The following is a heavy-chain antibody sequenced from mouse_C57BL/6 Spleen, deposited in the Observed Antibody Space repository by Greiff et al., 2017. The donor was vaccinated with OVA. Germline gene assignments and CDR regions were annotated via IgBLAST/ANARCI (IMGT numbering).Heavy chain of an antibody. Sequence: EVQLQQSGPELVKPGASVKMSCKASGYTFTDYCMNWVKQSHGQSLEWIGDINPSSGGTSYNEKFKGKATLTVDKSSSTAYMELRSLTSEDSAVYYCARYASSPLSMDYWGQGTSVTVSS. V-gene: IGHV1-26*01. CDR3: ARYASSPLSMDY. D-gene: IGHD1-1*01. J-gene: IGHJ4*01. CDR1: GYTFTDYC. CDR2: INPSSGGT.